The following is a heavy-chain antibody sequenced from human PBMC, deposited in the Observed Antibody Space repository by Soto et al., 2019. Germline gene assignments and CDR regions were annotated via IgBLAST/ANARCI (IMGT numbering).Heavy chain of an antibody. J-gene: IGHJ5*02. Sequence: PSQTLSLTCAISGDSVSSNSAAWNWIRQSPSRGLEWLGRTYYRSKWYNDYAVSVKSRITINPDTSKNQFSLKLSSVTAEDTAVYYCERGGGLYDFWSGYSAVGWFDPCGQRSLVPVSS. CDR3: ERGGGLYDFWSGYSAVGWFDP. CDR2: TYYRSKWYN. D-gene: IGHD3-3*01. CDR1: GDSVSSNSAA. V-gene: IGHV6-1*01.